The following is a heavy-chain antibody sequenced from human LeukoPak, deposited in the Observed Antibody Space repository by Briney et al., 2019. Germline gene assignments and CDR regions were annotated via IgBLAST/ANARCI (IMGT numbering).Heavy chain of an antibody. CDR3: ARVRIAVRFVTNDAFDI. V-gene: IGHV1-2*02. D-gene: IGHD6-13*01. J-gene: IGHJ3*02. CDR1: GYTFTGYY. CDR2: INPNTGGT. Sequence: GASVKVSCKASGYTFTGYYMHWVRQAPGQGLEWMGWINPNTGGTLYAQKFQGRVTMTRDTSISTAYMELTSLRSDDTAVYYCARVRIAVRFVTNDAFDIWGQGTVVTVAS.